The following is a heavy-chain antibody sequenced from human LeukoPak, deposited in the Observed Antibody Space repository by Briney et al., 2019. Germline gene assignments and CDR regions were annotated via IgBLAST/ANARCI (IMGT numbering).Heavy chain of an antibody. CDR1: GFTFSSYA. Sequence: GGSLRLSCAASGFTFSSYAMSWVRQAPGKGLEWVSAISSSSSYIYHADSVKGRFTISRDNAKNSLDLQMNSLRAEDTAVYYCARVDTNWGRAYDYWGQGTLVTVSS. CDR3: ARVDTNWGRAYDY. D-gene: IGHD7-27*01. CDR2: ISSSSSYI. V-gene: IGHV3-21*01. J-gene: IGHJ4*02.